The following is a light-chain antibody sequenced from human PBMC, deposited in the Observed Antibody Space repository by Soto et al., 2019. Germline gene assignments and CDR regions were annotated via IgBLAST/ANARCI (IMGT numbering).Light chain of an antibody. V-gene: IGKV3-11*01. CDR1: QSVGGF. CDR3: QHRSNWPPTYT. Sequence: EIVLTQSPATLSLSPGERATLSCRASQSVGGFLAWYQQKSGQAHRLLIYDTSKRATGIPARFSGSGSGTDFPLTISSLEPEDFAIYHCQHRSNWPPTYTFGQGTKLEIK. CDR2: DTS. J-gene: IGKJ2*01.